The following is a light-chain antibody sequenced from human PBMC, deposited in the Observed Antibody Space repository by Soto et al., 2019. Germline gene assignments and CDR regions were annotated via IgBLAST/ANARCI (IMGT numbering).Light chain of an antibody. CDR2: GAS. J-gene: IGKJ1*01. V-gene: IGKV3-15*01. CDR3: HQRQSWPRT. Sequence: EIVMAQSPATLSVSPGERATLSCRASQSVSSDLAWYHQKPGQAPRLLIYGASTRAPGIPARFSGSGSGTEFTLTINSLQSEDFAVYYCHQRQSWPRTFGQGTTVDIK. CDR1: QSVSSD.